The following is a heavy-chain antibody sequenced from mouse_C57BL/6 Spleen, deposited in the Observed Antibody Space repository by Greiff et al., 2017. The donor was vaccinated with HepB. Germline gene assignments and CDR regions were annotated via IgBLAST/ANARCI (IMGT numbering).Heavy chain of an antibody. V-gene: IGHV1-22*01. CDR1: GYTFTDYN. CDR3: AREGLYYDYWYFDV. J-gene: IGHJ1*03. Sequence: EVQLQQSGPELVKPGASVKMSCKASGYTFTDYNMHWVKQSHGKSLEWIGYINPNNGGTSYNQKFKGKATLTVNKSSSTAYMELRSLTSEDSAVYYCAREGLYYDYWYFDVWGTGATVTVSS. D-gene: IGHD2-4*01. CDR2: INPNNGGT.